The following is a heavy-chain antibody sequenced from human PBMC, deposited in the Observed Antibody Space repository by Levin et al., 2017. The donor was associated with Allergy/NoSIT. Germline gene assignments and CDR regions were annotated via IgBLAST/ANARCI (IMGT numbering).Heavy chain of an antibody. V-gene: IGHV1-69*13. Sequence: ASVKVSCKASGGTFSSYAISWVRQAPGQGLEWMGGIIPIFGTANYAQKFQGRVTITADESTSTAYMELSSLRSEDTAVYYCASVEMATDLNYFDYWGQGTLVTVSS. CDR2: IIPIFGTA. J-gene: IGHJ4*02. CDR1: GGTFSSYA. D-gene: IGHD5-24*01. CDR3: ASVEMATDLNYFDY.